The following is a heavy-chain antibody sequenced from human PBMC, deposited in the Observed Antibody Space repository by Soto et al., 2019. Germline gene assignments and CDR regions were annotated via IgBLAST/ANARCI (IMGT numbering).Heavy chain of an antibody. CDR2: ISYDGSNK. J-gene: IGHJ6*02. Sequence: GGSLRLSCAASGFTFSSYAMHWVRQAPGKGLEWVAVISYDGSNKYYADSVKGRFTISRDNSKNTLYLQMNSLRAEDTAVYYCARGDRGLVVVITLLLGMDVWGQGTTVTVSS. CDR3: ARGDRGLVVVITLLLGMDV. D-gene: IGHD3-22*01. V-gene: IGHV3-30-3*01. CDR1: GFTFSSYA.